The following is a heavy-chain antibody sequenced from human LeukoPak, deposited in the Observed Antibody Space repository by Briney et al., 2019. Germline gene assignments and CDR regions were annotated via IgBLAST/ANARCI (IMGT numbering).Heavy chain of an antibody. Sequence: ASVKVSCKASGYTFTSYDINWVRQAPGQGLEWMGWMNPNSGNTGYAQKFQGRVTMTRNTSISTAYMEVSSLRSEDTAVYYCARLITIFGVDYYYYMDVWGKGTTVTVSS. D-gene: IGHD3-3*01. CDR1: GYTFTSYD. CDR3: ARLITIFGVDYYYYMDV. V-gene: IGHV1-8*01. J-gene: IGHJ6*03. CDR2: MNPNSGNT.